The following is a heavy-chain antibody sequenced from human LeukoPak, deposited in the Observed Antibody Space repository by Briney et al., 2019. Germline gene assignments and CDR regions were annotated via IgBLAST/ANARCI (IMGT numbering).Heavy chain of an antibody. CDR1: GGSISSSSYY. D-gene: IGHD4-23*01. V-gene: IGHV4-39*07. Sequence: PSETLSLTCTVSGGSISSSSYYWGWIRQPPGKGLEWIGSIYYSGSTYYNPSLKSRVTISVDTSKNQFSLKLSSVTAADTAVYYCAREDDGYGGYWGQGTLVTVSS. J-gene: IGHJ4*02. CDR3: AREDDGYGGY. CDR2: IYYSGST.